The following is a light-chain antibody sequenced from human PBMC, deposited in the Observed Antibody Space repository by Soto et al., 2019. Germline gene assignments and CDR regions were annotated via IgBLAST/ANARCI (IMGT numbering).Light chain of an antibody. CDR1: SSTIGNNY. Sequence: QSVLAQPASVSGSPGQSITISCSGSSSTIGNNYVSWYQQLPGTVPKLLVYDNNERPSGIPDRFSGSKSGTSATLGIAGLQTGDEADYYCGTWDSSLSVWVFGGGTKLTVL. J-gene: IGLJ3*02. CDR3: GTWDSSLSVWV. V-gene: IGLV1-51*01. CDR2: DNN.